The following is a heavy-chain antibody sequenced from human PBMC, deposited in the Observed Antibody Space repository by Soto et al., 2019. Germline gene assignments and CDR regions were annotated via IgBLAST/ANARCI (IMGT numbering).Heavy chain of an antibody. CDR3: ARGGDYWGYYYYYYGMDV. J-gene: IGHJ6*02. D-gene: IGHD7-27*01. Sequence: GSLRLSCAASGFTFSSYSMNWVRQAPGKGLEWVSYISSSSSTIYYADSVKGRFTISRDNAKNSLYLQMNSLRDEDTAVYYCARGGDYWGYYYYYYGMDVWGQGTTVTVSS. V-gene: IGHV3-48*02. CDR2: ISSSSSTI. CDR1: GFTFSSYS.